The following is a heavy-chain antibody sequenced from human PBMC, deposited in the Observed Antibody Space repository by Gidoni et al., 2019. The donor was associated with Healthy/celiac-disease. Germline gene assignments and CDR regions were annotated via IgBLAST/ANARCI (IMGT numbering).Heavy chain of an antibody. Sequence: QVQLQESGPGLVKPSETMSLTCTVPGGSISTYYWTWIRQPPGKGLEWIGYIYYTGSTNYNPSLRSRVTISVDTSKSQFSLKLSSVTAADTAVYYCAGDTSGWYTGTFDYWGQGTLVTVSS. D-gene: IGHD6-19*01. CDR2: IYYTGST. J-gene: IGHJ4*02. CDR1: GGSISTYY. CDR3: AGDTSGWYTGTFDY. V-gene: IGHV4-59*01.